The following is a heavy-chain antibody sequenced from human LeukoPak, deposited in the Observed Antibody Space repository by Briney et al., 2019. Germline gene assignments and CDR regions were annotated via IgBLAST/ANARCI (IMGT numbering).Heavy chain of an antibody. CDR2: ISSSGSTI. J-gene: IGHJ6*03. CDR1: GFSFSSYE. V-gene: IGHV3-48*03. D-gene: IGHD6-13*01. CDR3: ARHSIAAAGLLYYYYYMDV. Sequence: SGGSLRLSCAASGFSFSSYEMNWVRQAPGKGLEWVSYISSSGSTIYYADSVKGRFTISRDNAKNSLYLQMNSLRAEDTAVYYCARHSIAAAGLLYYYYYMDVWGKGTTVTVSS.